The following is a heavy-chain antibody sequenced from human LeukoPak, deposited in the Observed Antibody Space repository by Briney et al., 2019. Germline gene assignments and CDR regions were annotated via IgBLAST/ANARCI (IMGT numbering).Heavy chain of an antibody. J-gene: IGHJ4*02. V-gene: IGHV3-23*01. CDR1: GFTFSSYA. Sequence: PGGSLRLSCAASGFTFSSYAMSWVRQAPGKGLEWVSAISGSGGSTYYADSVKGRFTISRDNSKNALYLQMNSLRAEDTAVYYCAKDEGFGALSYYFDYWGQGTLVTVSS. CDR3: AKDEGFGALSYYFDY. D-gene: IGHD3-10*01. CDR2: ISGSGGST.